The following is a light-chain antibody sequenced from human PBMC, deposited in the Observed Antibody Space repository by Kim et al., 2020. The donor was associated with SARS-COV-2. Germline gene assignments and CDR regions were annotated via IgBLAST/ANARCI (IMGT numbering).Light chain of an antibody. CDR1: QSVSSV. CDR3: KPDNSRTAIT. V-gene: IGKV3-15*01. CDR2: GSS. Sequence: EIVMTQSPAILSVSPGDRATLSCRASQSVSSVLAWYQQKPGQAPRLLIYGSSTMAIGIPARFSGSGSGTEFTLTISSLQSEDFAVYYCKPDNSRTAITFVEGTRLGIK. J-gene: IGKJ5*01.